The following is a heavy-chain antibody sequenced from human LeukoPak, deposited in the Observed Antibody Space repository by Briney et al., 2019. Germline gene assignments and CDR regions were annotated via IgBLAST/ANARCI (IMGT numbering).Heavy chain of an antibody. Sequence: ASVKVSCKASGYTFTSYGISWVRQAPGQGLEWMGWISAYNGNTNYAQKLQGRVTMTTDTSTSTAYMELRSLRSDDTAVYYCARDRDYGDYYYYYGMDVWGQGTTVIVSS. J-gene: IGHJ6*02. D-gene: IGHD4-17*01. CDR1: GYTFTSYG. CDR2: ISAYNGNT. V-gene: IGHV1-18*01. CDR3: ARDRDYGDYYYYYGMDV.